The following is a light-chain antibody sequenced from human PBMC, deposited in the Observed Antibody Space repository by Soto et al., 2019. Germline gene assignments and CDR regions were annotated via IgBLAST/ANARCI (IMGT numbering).Light chain of an antibody. CDR1: QSISDS. Sequence: MTQSPATLSVSPGERATLSCRASQSISDSLAWYQQKPGKAPKLLIYEASSLKSGVPSRFSGSRSGTEYTLTISSLQPDDFATYYCQQYNGYWTFGQGTKVEIK. CDR3: QQYNGYWT. J-gene: IGKJ1*01. V-gene: IGKV1-5*03. CDR2: EAS.